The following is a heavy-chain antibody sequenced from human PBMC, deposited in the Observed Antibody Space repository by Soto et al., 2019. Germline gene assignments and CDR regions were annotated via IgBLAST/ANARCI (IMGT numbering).Heavy chain of an antibody. CDR3: GRVLNGQWYFDY. J-gene: IGHJ4*02. Sequence: EVQLVESGGGLVQPGGSLRLSCAVSGFTFSSFWMHWVRQAPGEGLVWVSRINTDGSSTSYADSVKGRFTISRDNAKNTLYLQMNSLRVEDTAIYYCGRVLNGQWYFDYWGQGTQVTVSS. CDR2: INTDGSST. V-gene: IGHV3-74*01. CDR1: GFTFSSFW. D-gene: IGHD6-19*01.